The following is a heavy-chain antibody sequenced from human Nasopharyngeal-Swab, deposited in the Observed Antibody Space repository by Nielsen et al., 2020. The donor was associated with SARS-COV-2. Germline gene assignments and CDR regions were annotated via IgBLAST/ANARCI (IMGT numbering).Heavy chain of an antibody. V-gene: IGHV4-34*01. CDR3: ARGLPDIVVVPAPSPFDP. CDR2: INHSGST. CDR1: GGSFSGYY. Sequence: SETLSLTCAVYGGSFSGYYWSWIRQPPGKGLEWIGEINHSGSTNYNPSLKSRVTISVDTSKNQFSLKLSSVTAADTAVYYCARGLPDIVVVPAPSPFDPWGQGTLVTVSS. D-gene: IGHD2-2*01. J-gene: IGHJ5*02.